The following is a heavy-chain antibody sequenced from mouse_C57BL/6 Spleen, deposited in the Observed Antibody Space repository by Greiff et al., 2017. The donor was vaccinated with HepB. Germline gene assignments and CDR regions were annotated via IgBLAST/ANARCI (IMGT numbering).Heavy chain of an antibody. D-gene: IGHD2-5*01. J-gene: IGHJ1*03. CDR2: IYPGDGDT. V-gene: IGHV1-82*01. CDR1: GYAFSSSW. Sequence: QVQLQQSGPELVKPGASVKISCKASGYAFSSSWMNWVKQRPGKGLEWIGRIYPGDGDTNYNGKFKGKATLTADKSSSTAYMQLSSLTSEDSAVYFCARSAYYSNYDWDFDVWGTGTTVTVSS. CDR3: ARSAYYSNYDWDFDV.